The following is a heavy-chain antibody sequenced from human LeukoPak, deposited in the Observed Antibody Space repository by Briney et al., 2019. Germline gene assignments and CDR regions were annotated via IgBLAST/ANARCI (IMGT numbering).Heavy chain of an antibody. CDR3: ARGGFYRVGDSPFDY. CDR1: GFTFSSYA. CDR2: IPYDGSNK. D-gene: IGHD2-21*02. J-gene: IGHJ4*02. V-gene: IGHV3-30*04. Sequence: GGSLRLSCAASGFTFSSYAMHWVRQAPGKGLEWVAVIPYDGSNKYYADSVKGRFTISRDNSKNTLYLQMNSLRAEDTAVYYCARGGFYRVGDSPFDYWGQGTLVTVSP.